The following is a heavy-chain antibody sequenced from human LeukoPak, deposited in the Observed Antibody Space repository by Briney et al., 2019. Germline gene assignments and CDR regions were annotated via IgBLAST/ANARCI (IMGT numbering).Heavy chain of an antibody. CDR2: ISYDGSNK. Sequence: GRSLRLSCAASGFTFSSYGMHWVRQAPGKGLEWVAVISYDGSNKYYADSVKGRFTISRDNARNSLSLQMNSLRDEDTAVYYCARATNSGSGLTRNFDYWGQGTLVTVSS. J-gene: IGHJ4*02. D-gene: IGHD3-10*01. V-gene: IGHV3-30*03. CDR3: ARATNSGSGLTRNFDY. CDR1: GFTFSSYG.